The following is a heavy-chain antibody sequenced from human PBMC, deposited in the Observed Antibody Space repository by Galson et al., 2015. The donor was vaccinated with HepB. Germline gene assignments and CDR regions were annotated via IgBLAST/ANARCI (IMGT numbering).Heavy chain of an antibody. D-gene: IGHD2-15*01. J-gene: IGHJ4*02. V-gene: IGHV3-23*01. CDR2: ITGSGGST. CDR1: GFSFSSYI. CDR3: AKVPNFYCSGGNCYFDY. Sequence: SLRLSCAASGFSFSSYIMNWVRQAPGKGLEWVSGITGSGGSTYYADSVKGRLTISRDNPKNTLYLQMNSLRAEDTAIYYCAKVPNFYCSGGNCYFDYWGQGTLVTVSS.